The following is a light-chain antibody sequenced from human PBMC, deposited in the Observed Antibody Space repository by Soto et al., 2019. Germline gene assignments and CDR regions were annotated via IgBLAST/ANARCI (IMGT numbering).Light chain of an antibody. CDR2: DTT. CDR1: QSVKSH. J-gene: IGKJ1*01. V-gene: IGKV3-11*01. CDR3: QQYNNWPPWT. Sequence: IVLTQSPSTLALSPGEKASLSCRASQSVKSHVAWYQLKPGQSPRLLIFDTTNRATDTPARFSGSGSGTDFTLTISRLEPEDFAVYYCQQYNNWPPWTFGQGTKVDIK.